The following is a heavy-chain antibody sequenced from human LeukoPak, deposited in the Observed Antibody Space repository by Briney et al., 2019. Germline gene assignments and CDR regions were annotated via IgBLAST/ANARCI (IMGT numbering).Heavy chain of an antibody. D-gene: IGHD3-10*01. CDR2: IYYSGST. CDR3: ARCRITMVRGVRSSYYGMDV. Sequence: SETLSLTCTVSGGSISSYYWSWIRQPPGKGLEWIGYIYYSGSTNYNPSLKSRVTISVDTSKNQFSLKLSSVTAADTAVYYCARCRITMVRGVRSSYYGMDVWGQGTTVTVSS. V-gene: IGHV4-59*01. J-gene: IGHJ6*02. CDR1: GGSISSYY.